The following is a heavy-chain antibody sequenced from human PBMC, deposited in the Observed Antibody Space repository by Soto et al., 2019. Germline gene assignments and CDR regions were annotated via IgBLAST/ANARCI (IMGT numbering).Heavy chain of an antibody. CDR3: ARGNPKLYCSGGSCSHNCFDP. CDR1: GGSFSGYY. V-gene: IGHV4-34*01. J-gene: IGHJ5*02. D-gene: IGHD2-15*01. CDR2: INHREST. Sequence: TSETLSLTCAVYGGSFSGYYWSLIRQPPEKGQERIGEINHRESTNYNPSQKSRVTITVDTSKNQFSLKLSFVTAADSAVYYCARGNPKLYCSGGSCSHNCFDPWGQGTQVTVSS.